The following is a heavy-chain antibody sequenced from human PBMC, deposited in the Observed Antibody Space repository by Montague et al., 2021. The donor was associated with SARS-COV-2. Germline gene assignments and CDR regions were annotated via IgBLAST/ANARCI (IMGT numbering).Heavy chain of an antibody. CDR3: ARGKSPGIQLWFTYYYGMDV. Sequence: SLRLSCAASGFTFSSYWMHWVRQAPGKGLVWVSRINSDGSSTSYADSVKGRFTISRDNAKNTLYLQMNSLRAEDTAAYYCARGKSPGIQLWFTYYYGMDVWGQGTTVTVSS. CDR2: INSDGSST. D-gene: IGHD5-18*01. V-gene: IGHV3-74*01. J-gene: IGHJ6*02. CDR1: GFTFSSYW.